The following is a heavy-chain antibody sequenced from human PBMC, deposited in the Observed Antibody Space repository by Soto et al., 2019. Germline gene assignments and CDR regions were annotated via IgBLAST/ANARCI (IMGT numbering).Heavy chain of an antibody. CDR1: GFSFNTRGVG. CDR3: AHLVPCPLSFAY. Sequence: QITLKESGPTLVKPTQTLALNCTFSGFSFNTRGVGVAWIRQPPGKALEWLAVTYWDDDRRYRPSLTDRLTITKDISTNQAVLTMTNMDPVDTGTYYCAHLVPCPLSFAYWGQGALVTVSS. J-gene: IGHJ1*01. D-gene: IGHD2-21*01. CDR2: TYWDDDR. V-gene: IGHV2-5*02.